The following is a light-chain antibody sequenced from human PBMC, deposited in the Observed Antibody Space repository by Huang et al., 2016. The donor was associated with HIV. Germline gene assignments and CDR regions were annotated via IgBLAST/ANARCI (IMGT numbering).Light chain of an antibody. CDR1: QNIGDN. V-gene: IGKV3-15*01. Sequence: EIVMTQSPATLSVSPGERATLSCRASQNIGDNLTWYQHKPGQAPRLLIYGASTRATGIPPRCSGSGSGTECTLTISGLESEDFAVYYCQQFNNWPPRFTFGPGTTVDVK. CDR3: QQFNNWPPRFT. J-gene: IGKJ3*01. CDR2: GAS.